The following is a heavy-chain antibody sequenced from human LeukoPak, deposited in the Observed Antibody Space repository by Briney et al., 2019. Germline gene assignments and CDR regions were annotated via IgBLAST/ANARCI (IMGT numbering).Heavy chain of an antibody. V-gene: IGHV4-39*07. J-gene: IGHJ6*03. D-gene: IGHD3-10*01. CDR3: ARALQRRYYYGSGNYYMDV. Sequence: PSETLSLTCTVSGGSISSSSYYWGWIRQPPGKGLEWIGSIYYSGSTYYNPSLKSRVTISVDTSKNQFSLKLSSVTAADTAVYYCARALQRRYYYGSGNYYMDVWGKGTTVTVSS. CDR2: IYYSGST. CDR1: GGSISSSSYY.